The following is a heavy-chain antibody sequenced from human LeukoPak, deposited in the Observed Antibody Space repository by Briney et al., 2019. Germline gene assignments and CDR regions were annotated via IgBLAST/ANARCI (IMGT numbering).Heavy chain of an antibody. D-gene: IGHD6-19*01. V-gene: IGHV1-18*01. J-gene: IGHJ3*02. CDR1: GYTFTSYG. CDR3: ARGSGSKGRQGVFGAFDI. CDR2: ISAYNGNT. Sequence: ASVKVSCKASGYTFTSYGISGVRQAPGQGLEWMGWISAYNGNTNYAQKLQGRVTMTADTSTSTAYMELRSLRSDDTAVYYCARGSGSKGRQGVFGAFDIWGQGTMVTVSS.